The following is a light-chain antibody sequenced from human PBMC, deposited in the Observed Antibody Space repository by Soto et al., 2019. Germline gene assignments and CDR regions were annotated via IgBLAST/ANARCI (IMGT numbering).Light chain of an antibody. J-gene: IGKJ4*01. Sequence: DIVMTQSPLSLPVTPGEPASISCRSSQSLLHSNGYNYLDWYLQKPGQSPQLLIYLGSNRASGVPDRFSGSGSGTDFTLKISRVEAEDVGVYYCMQALQPPLTFGRGTKVEIK. CDR1: QSLLHSNGYNY. CDR2: LGS. CDR3: MQALQPPLT. V-gene: IGKV2-28*01.